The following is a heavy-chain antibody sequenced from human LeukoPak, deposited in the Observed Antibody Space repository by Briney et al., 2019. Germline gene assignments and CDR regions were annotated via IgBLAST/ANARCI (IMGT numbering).Heavy chain of an antibody. CDR3: ARQMRRGRGSYFYFDY. D-gene: IGHD1-26*01. CDR2: ISSSGSTI. Sequence: GGSLRLSCAASGFTFTSYEMNWVRQVPGKGLEWVSYISSSGSTIFYADSVKGRFTISRDNAKNSLHLQMNSLRAEDTAVYYCARQMRRGRGSYFYFDYWGQGTLVTVSS. V-gene: IGHV3-48*03. J-gene: IGHJ4*02. CDR1: GFTFTSYE.